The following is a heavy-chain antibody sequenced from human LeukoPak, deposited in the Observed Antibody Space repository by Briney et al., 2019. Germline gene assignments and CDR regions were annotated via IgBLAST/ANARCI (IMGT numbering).Heavy chain of an antibody. J-gene: IGHJ4*02. D-gene: IGHD3-22*01. Sequence: SETLSLTCTVSGGSISSSSYYWGWIRQPPGKGLEWIGSIYYSGSTYYNPSLKSRVTISVDKSKNQFSLKLSSVTAADTAVYYCARESSGYYPSRSYYFDYWGQGTLVTVSS. CDR1: GGSISSSSYY. V-gene: IGHV4-39*07. CDR3: ARESSGYYPSRSYYFDY. CDR2: IYYSGST.